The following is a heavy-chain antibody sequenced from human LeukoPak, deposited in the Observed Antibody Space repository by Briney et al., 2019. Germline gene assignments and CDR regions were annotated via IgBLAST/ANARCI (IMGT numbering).Heavy chain of an antibody. V-gene: IGHV4-59*01. J-gene: IGHJ4*02. CDR2: IYYSGST. Sequence: SETLSLTCTVSGGSISNYYWSWIRQPPGKGLEWIGYIYYSGSTNYNPSLKSRVTISVDTSKNQFSLKLSSVTAADTAVYYCATMPPYSSGWYYFDYWGQGTLVTVSS. D-gene: IGHD6-19*01. CDR1: GGSISNYY. CDR3: ATMPPYSSGWYYFDY.